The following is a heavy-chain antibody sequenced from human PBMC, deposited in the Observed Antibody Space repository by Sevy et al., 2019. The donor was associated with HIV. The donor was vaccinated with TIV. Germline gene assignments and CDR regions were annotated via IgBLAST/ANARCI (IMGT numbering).Heavy chain of an antibody. J-gene: IGHJ6*02. CDR2: ISWDGGST. V-gene: IGHV3-43D*03. D-gene: IGHD3-3*01. CDR3: AKDIKGYDFWSGSNRGGTHYYYYGMDV. CDR1: GFTFDDYA. Sequence: EGSLRLSCAASGFTFDDYAMHWVRQAPGKGLEWVSLISWDGGSTYYADSVKGRFTISRDNSKNSLYLQMNSLRAEDTALYYCAKDIKGYDFWSGSNRGGTHYYYYGMDVWGQGTTVTVSS.